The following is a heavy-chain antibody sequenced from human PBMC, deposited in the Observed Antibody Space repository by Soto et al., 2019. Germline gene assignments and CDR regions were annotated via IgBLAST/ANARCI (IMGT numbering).Heavy chain of an antibody. D-gene: IGHD5-12*01. CDR2: INAGNGNT. V-gene: IGHV1-3*01. Sequence: GASVKVSCKASGYTFTSYAMHWVRQAPGQRLEWMGWINAGNGNTKYSQKFQGRVTITRDTSASTAYMELSSLRSEDTAVYYCARVTIVATITSYYYYMDVWGKGTTVTVSS. J-gene: IGHJ6*03. CDR1: GYTFTSYA. CDR3: ARVTIVATITSYYYYMDV.